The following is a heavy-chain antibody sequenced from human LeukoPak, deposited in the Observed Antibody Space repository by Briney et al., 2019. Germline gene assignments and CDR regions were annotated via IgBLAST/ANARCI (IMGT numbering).Heavy chain of an antibody. J-gene: IGHJ6*03. Sequence: GASVKVSCKASGGTFTSYAISWVRQAPGQGLEWIGEIIPIFGTANYAQKFQGRVTITTDESTSTAYMELSSLRSEDTAVYYCARDGRGGSYVYYMDVWGKGTTVTVSS. CDR1: GGTFTSYA. D-gene: IGHD1-26*01. V-gene: IGHV1-69*05. CDR3: ARDGRGGSYVYYMDV. CDR2: IIPIFGTA.